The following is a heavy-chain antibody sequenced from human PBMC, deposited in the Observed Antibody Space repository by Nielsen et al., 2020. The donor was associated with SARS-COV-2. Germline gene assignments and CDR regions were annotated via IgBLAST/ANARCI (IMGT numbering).Heavy chain of an antibody. Sequence: GESPKIPCAASGFTFSSHSMSWVRHAPGKGLEWVSGITWNGGSTGYADSVRGRFTISRDNAKNSLYLQMDSLRAEDTALYYCSRDPAMSASWSQENDSWGQGTLVTVSS. J-gene: IGHJ4*02. CDR2: ITWNGGST. CDR3: SRDPAMSASWSQENDS. D-gene: IGHD6-13*01. V-gene: IGHV3-20*04. CDR1: GFTFSSHS.